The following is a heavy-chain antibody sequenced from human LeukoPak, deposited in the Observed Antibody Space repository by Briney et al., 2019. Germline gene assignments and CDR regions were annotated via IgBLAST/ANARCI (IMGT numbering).Heavy chain of an antibody. CDR1: GSTFSSYG. J-gene: IGHJ4*02. CDR3: ASRRSDY. Sequence: GSLRLSCAASGSTFSSYGMHWVRQAPGKGLEWVANIKQDGSEKYYVDSVKGRFTISRDNAKNSLYLQMNSLRAEDTAVYYCASRRSDYWGQGTLVTVSS. CDR2: IKQDGSEK. V-gene: IGHV3-7*01.